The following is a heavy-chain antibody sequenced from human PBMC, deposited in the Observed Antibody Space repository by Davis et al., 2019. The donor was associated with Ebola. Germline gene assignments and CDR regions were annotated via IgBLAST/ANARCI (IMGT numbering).Heavy chain of an antibody. D-gene: IGHD4-17*01. V-gene: IGHV3-74*01. Sequence: GESLKISCAASGFTFDSYWMHWVRQAPGKGLVWVSRINYDGSATAYADSVTGRFTISRDNAKNTLYLHMNSLRAEDTAVYFCGRDYGAPAYWGQGTLVTVSS. CDR3: GRDYGAPAY. CDR1: GFTFDSYW. J-gene: IGHJ4*02. CDR2: INYDGSAT.